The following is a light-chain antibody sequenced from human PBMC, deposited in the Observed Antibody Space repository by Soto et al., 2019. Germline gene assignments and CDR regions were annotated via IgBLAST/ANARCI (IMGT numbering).Light chain of an antibody. CDR3: QKSNNFPIT. CDR2: GAS. Sequence: EIVMTQSPATLSVSPGERATLSCRASQIILTNLAWYQQKPGQAPRLLIYGASTRATGIPARFSGSGSGTEFTLTISSLQSEPFEIYNRQKSNNFPITFGQGTRLETK. J-gene: IGKJ5*01. V-gene: IGKV3-15*01. CDR1: QIILTN.